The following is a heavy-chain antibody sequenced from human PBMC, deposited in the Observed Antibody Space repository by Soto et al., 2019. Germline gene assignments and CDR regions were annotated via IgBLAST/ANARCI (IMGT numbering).Heavy chain of an antibody. CDR1: GFSLSNARMG. D-gene: IGHD6-13*01. J-gene: IGHJ4*02. V-gene: IGHV2-26*01. Sequence: SGPTLVNPTETLTLTCTVSGFSLSNARMGVSWIRQPPGKALEWLAHIFSNDEKSYSTSLKSRLTISKDTSKSQVVLTMTNMDPVDKATYYCARIGSSSWYWVYYFDYWGQGTLVTVSS. CDR2: IFSNDEK. CDR3: ARIGSSSWYWVYYFDY.